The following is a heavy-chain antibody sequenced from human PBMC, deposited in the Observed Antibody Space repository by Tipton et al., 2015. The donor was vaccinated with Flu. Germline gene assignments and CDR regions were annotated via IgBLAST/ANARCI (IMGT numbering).Heavy chain of an antibody. J-gene: IGHJ4*02. CDR2: TYYRSKWFH. CDR3: ARDIQGGRLWDY. D-gene: IGHD1-26*01. V-gene: IGHV6-1*01. CDR1: GDSVSGNTAA. Sequence: GLVKPSQTLSLTCAISGDSVSGNTAAWHWIRQSPSRGLEWLGRTYYRSKWFHDYGLSVRGRITITPDTSKNQFSLRLDSVTPEDTAVYYCARDIQGGRLWDYWGQGTPVTVPS.